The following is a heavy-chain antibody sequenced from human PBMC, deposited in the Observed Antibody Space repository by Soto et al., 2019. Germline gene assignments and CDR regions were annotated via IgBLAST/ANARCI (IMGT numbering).Heavy chain of an antibody. V-gene: IGHV4-31*03. J-gene: IGHJ2*01. D-gene: IGHD3-22*01. CDR3: AREDYYDSSGYPSMNYWYFDL. CDR1: GGSISSGGYY. Sequence: QVQLQESGPGLVKPSQTLSLTCTVSGGSISSGGYYWSWIRQHPGKGLEWIGYIYYSGSTYYNPSLKSRVTISVDTSKNQFSLKLSSVTAADTAVYYCAREDYYDSSGYPSMNYWYFDLWGRGTLVTVSS. CDR2: IYYSGST.